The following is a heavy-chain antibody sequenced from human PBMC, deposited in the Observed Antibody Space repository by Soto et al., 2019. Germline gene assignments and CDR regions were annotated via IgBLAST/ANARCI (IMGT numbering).Heavy chain of an antibody. V-gene: IGHV3-23*01. CDR1: GFTFNHYA. J-gene: IGHJ6*02. CDR2: VSGRGGST. CDR3: AKDSTVTTSLYFYYYGFDV. Sequence: VGSLRLSCSASGFTFNHYAMSWVRQAPGKGLEWVSAVSGRGGSTKYADSVKGRFVISRDNSNSMLFLQMDSLRGEDTAVYYCAKDSTVTTSLYFYYYGFDVWGQGTTVTVS. D-gene: IGHD4-17*01.